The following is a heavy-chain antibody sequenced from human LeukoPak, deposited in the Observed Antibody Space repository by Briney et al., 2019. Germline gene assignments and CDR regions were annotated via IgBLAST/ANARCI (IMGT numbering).Heavy chain of an antibody. Sequence: GGSLRLSCAASGFTFSSYGMSWVRQAPGKGLEWVSAISGSGGSTYYADSVKGRFTISRDNSKNTLYLQMNSLRAEDTAVYYCAREDGSGSYSDYFDYWGQGTLVTVSS. CDR2: ISGSGGST. D-gene: IGHD3-10*01. V-gene: IGHV3-23*01. CDR3: AREDGSGSYSDYFDY. J-gene: IGHJ4*02. CDR1: GFTFSSYG.